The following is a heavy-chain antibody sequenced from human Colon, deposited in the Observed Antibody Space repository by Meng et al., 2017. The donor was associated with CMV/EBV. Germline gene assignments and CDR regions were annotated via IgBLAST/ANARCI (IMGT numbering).Heavy chain of an antibody. J-gene: IGHJ4*02. Sequence: GESPKISCTGSGFTFGNYVIYWVRQAPGKGLEWVGFIRSKAYGGTTEYAASVKGRFTISRDDSKSIAYLQMNSLKTEDTAVYYCTGGVSYPWGQGTLVTVSS. CDR2: IRSKAYGGTT. CDR1: GFTFGNYV. V-gene: IGHV3-49*04. D-gene: IGHD2-8*01. CDR3: TGGVSYP.